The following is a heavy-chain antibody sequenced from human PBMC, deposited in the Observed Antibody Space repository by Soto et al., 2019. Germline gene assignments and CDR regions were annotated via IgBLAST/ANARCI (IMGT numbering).Heavy chain of an antibody. Sequence: GESLKISCKASGYSFTSHWIGWVRQMPGKGLEWMGIIYPSDSDTRYSPSFLGQVTISVDKSISTAYLQWSSLKASDTAMYYCARPTVTNDAFDVWGQGAMVTVSS. CDR2: IYPSDSDT. CDR3: ARPTVTNDAFDV. J-gene: IGHJ3*01. D-gene: IGHD4-17*01. V-gene: IGHV5-51*01. CDR1: GYSFTSHW.